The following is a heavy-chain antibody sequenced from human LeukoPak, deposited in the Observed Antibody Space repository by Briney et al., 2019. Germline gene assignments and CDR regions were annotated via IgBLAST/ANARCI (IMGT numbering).Heavy chain of an antibody. CDR1: GYRFRNRW. J-gene: IGHJ6*02. CDR2: IYPYDSDT. V-gene: IGHV5-51*01. D-gene: IGHD3-10*01. CDR3: ARGAYGSGSSYNYYGMDV. Sequence: PGESLQISFQGSGYRFRNRWIGWGRPMPGKGLEWMGIIYPYDSDTIYSPSFEGQVTISADKSITTAYLQWSSLKASDTAMYYCARGAYGSGSSYNYYGMDVWGQGTTVTVSS.